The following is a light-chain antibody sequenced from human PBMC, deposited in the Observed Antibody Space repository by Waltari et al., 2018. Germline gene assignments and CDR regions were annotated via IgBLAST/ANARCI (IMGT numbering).Light chain of an antibody. CDR1: QNVSSSF. CDR3: QQYGDSPPT. J-gene: IGKJ1*01. V-gene: IGKV3-20*01. Sequence: ENVLTQSPGTLSLSPGERATLSCRASQNVSSSFLAWYQLKPGQVPRRLIYAASTRATGIPDRFSGSGSGTDFTLSISRLEPEDSAVYYCQQYGDSPPTFGQGTKVEI. CDR2: AAS.